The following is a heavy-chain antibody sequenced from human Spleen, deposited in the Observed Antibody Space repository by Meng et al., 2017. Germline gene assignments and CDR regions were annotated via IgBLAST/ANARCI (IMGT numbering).Heavy chain of an antibody. CDR1: GFTFITHS. CDR3: ARDRHFAFDI. J-gene: IGHJ3*02. CDR2: ISSSSSYI. V-gene: IGHV3-21*01. Sequence: GESLKISCATSGFTFITHSMNWVRQAPGKGLEWVSSISSSSSYIYNADSVKGRFTVSRDNAKNSLYLQMNSLRADDTAIYYCARDRHFAFDIWGQGTLVTVSS.